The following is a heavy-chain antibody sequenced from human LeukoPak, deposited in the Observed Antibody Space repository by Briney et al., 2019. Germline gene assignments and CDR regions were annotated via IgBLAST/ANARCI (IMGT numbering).Heavy chain of an antibody. CDR3: AKDLIRDLWFGES. CDR2: IRYAGRET. CDR1: GFTFDSYG. V-gene: IGHV3-30*02. Sequence: GGSLRLSCAASGFTFDSYGMHWVRQSPDKGLEGVAFIRYAGRETYYADAVKGRFTISRDNSKNTLYLQMNSLRVEDTAIYYCAKDLIRDLWFGESWGQGTLVTVSS. J-gene: IGHJ5*02. D-gene: IGHD3-10*01.